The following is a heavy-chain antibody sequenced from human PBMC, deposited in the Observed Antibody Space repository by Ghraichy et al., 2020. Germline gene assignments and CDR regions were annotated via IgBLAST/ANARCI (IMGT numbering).Heavy chain of an antibody. Sequence: GGSLRLSCAASGFTFSSYWMNWVRQAPGKGLEWVANIKQDGSEKYYVDSVKGRFTISRDNAKNSLFLQMISLRADDTAVYYCARSRQPAPYYYYYYYMDVWGKGTTVTVSS. CDR1: GFTFSSYW. V-gene: IGHV3-7*03. CDR3: ARSRQPAPYYYYYYYMDV. D-gene: IGHD6-13*01. CDR2: IKQDGSEK. J-gene: IGHJ6*03.